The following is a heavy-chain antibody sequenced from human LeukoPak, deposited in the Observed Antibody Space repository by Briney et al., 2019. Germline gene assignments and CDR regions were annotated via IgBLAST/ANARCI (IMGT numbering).Heavy chain of an antibody. D-gene: IGHD6-19*01. CDR1: GVTFDDYA. CDR3: AKATPGIAVAGSFDY. J-gene: IGHJ4*02. V-gene: IGHV3-9*03. CDR2: ISWNSGSI. Sequence: GRSLRLSCAASGVTFDDYAMHWVRQAPGKGLEWVSGISWNSGSIGYADSVKGRFIISRDNAKNSLYLQMNSLRAEDMALYYCAKATPGIAVAGSFDYWGQGTLVTVSS.